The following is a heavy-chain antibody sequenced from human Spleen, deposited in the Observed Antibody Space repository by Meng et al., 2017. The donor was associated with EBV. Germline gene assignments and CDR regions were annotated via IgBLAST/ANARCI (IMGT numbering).Heavy chain of an antibody. V-gene: IGHV1-18*01. CDR1: GLTFSTYG. Sequence: QVQLVHLETEGNKPWASVKVSCKASGLTFSTYGITWVRQAPGQGLEWMGWITAYNGDTNYAQELQGRVTMTTDTTTNTAYMELRSLRSDDTAVYYCAKYDFWSAYLVDYWGQGTLVTVSS. CDR2: ITAYNGDT. J-gene: IGHJ4*02. D-gene: IGHD3-3*01. CDR3: AKYDFWSAYLVDY.